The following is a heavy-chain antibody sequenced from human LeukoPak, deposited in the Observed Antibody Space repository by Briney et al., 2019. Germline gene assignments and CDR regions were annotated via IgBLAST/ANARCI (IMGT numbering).Heavy chain of an antibody. D-gene: IGHD3-16*01. CDR1: GGSISGYY. J-gene: IGHJ5*02. Sequence: PSEILSLTCTVSGGSISGYYWSWIRQPPGKGLEWIGYIYSSGSASYNPSLISRVTILVDTSKNQFSLTLTSVTAADTAVYYCARLHASRAEEFDPWGQGTLVTVSS. CDR3: ARLHASRAEEFDP. CDR2: IYSSGSA. V-gene: IGHV4-59*03.